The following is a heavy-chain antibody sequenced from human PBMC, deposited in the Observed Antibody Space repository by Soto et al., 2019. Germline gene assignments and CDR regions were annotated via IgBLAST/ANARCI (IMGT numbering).Heavy chain of an antibody. J-gene: IGHJ4*02. CDR2: IYNSGST. CDR3: ASMGYHYGSGSYPLDY. Sequence: SATLSLTCTVSGGSISSYYWTWIRQPPGKGLEWIGFIYNSGSTHYNPSLRSRVTISVDTSKNQFSLKLRSVTAADTAVYYCASMGYHYGSGSYPLDYWGQGTLVTVSS. D-gene: IGHD3-10*01. CDR1: GGSISSYY. V-gene: IGHV4-59*08.